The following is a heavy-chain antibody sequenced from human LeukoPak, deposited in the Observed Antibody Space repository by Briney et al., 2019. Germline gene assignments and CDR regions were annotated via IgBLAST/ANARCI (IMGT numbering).Heavy chain of an antibody. J-gene: IGHJ4*02. V-gene: IGHV3-48*01. CDR3: ARVAPGIAAAGKKNDY. CDR1: GFSFSTYT. CDR2: ISSSSSTI. Sequence: GGSLRLSCAASGFSFSTYTMNWVRQAPGKGLDWVSYISSSSSTIYYADSVKGRFTISRDNANNSLYLQMNSLRAEDTAVYYCARVAPGIAAAGKKNDYWGQGTLVTVSS. D-gene: IGHD6-13*01.